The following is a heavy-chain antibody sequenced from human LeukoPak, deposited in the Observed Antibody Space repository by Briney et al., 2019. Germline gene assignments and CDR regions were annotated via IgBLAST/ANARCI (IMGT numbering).Heavy chain of an antibody. D-gene: IGHD2-2*01. V-gene: IGHV4-59*12. CDR1: GGSISSYY. J-gene: IGHJ4*02. CDR3: ARGPDIVVVGFYFDY. CDR2: IYHSGST. Sequence: PSETLSLTCTVSGGSISSYYWSWIRQPPGKGLEWIGYIYHSGSTYYNPSLKSRVTISVDRSKNQFSLKLSSVTAADTAVYYCARGPDIVVVGFYFDYWGQGTLVTVSS.